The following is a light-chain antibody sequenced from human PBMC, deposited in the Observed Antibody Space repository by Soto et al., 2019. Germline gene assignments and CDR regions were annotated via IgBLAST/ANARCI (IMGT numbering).Light chain of an antibody. V-gene: IGKV3-15*01. Sequence: EVVMTQYPATLSVSPGERVNLSCTASQSVSGNLAWYQQKPGQAPRLLIHGASTRATDIPARFSGSGSGTEVTLNITRRQYEDFAVYYCQQYHTWPPGLPFGGGTRVDIK. CDR1: QSVSGN. CDR2: GAS. J-gene: IGKJ4*01. CDR3: QQYHTWPPGLP.